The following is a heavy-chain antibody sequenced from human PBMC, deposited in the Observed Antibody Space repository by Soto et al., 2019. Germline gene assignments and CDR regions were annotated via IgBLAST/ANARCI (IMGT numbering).Heavy chain of an antibody. CDR2: IIPILGIA. CDR3: AREEYYYGSGAFFDY. D-gene: IGHD3-10*01. V-gene: IGHV1-69*08. J-gene: IGHJ4*02. CDR1: GGTFSSYT. Sequence: QVQLVQSGVEVKKPGSSVKVSCKASGGTFSSYTISWVRQAPGQGLEWMGRIIPILGIANYAQKFQGRVTITADKSXXTAYMELSSLRSEDTAVYYCAREEYYYGSGAFFDYWGQGTLVTVSS.